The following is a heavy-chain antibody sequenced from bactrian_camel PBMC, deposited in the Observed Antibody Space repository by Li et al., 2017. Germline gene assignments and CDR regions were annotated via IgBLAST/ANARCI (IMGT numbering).Heavy chain of an antibody. J-gene: IGHJ4*01. Sequence: QVQLVESGGGSVQSGGSLRLSCVVSGYDRTSDCMGWFRRPPGKQREGVAAIDSDGSTTYADSVSGRFTIPLDNSKNILSLQMDSLKPEDTAKYYCAMAHGGGWAILDILQYIYWGQGTQVTVS. CDR1: GYDRTSDC. D-gene: IGHD7*01. V-gene: IGHV3S53*01. CDR2: IDSDGST. CDR3: AMAHGGGWAILDILQYIY.